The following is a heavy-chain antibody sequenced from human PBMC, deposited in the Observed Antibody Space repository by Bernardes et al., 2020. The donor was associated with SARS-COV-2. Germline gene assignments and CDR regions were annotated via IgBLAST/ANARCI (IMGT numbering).Heavy chain of an antibody. CDR2: INHSGST. D-gene: IGHD6-13*01. CDR1: GGSFSGYY. V-gene: IGHV4-34*01. CDR3: ARGPRYSSSWYGTGRAFDI. Sequence: SETLSLTCAVYGGSFSGYYWSWIRQPPGKGLEWIGEINHSGSTNYNPSLKSRVTISVDTSKNQFSLKLSSVTAADTAVYYCARGPRYSSSWYGTGRAFDIWGQGTMVTVSS. J-gene: IGHJ3*02.